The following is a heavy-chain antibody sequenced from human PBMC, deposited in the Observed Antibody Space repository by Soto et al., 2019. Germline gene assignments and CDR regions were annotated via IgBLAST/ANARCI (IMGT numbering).Heavy chain of an antibody. D-gene: IGHD2-15*01. CDR1: GGPINSRSW. J-gene: IGHJ5*02. CDR3: ARDMCSGGSCYLEGHNWFDP. Sequence: NPSETLSLTCVVSGGPINSRSWWSWVRQPPGKGLGWSGEMHHVGTTYYNPSLKNRIFTSFDKSKNHCSLELTSVTAADTAVYYCARDMCSGGSCYLEGHNWFDPWGQGTLVTVS. V-gene: IGHV4-4*02. CDR2: MHHVGTT.